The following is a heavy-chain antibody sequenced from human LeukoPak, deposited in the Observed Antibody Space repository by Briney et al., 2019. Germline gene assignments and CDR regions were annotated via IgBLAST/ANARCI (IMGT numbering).Heavy chain of an antibody. V-gene: IGHV3-30*02. CDR1: GFTFSLYW. CDR3: AKVATTLWFGDRYFDY. J-gene: IGHJ4*02. CDR2: IRYDGSNK. Sequence: GGSLRLSCAASGFTFSLYWMTWVRQSPGKGLEWVAFIRYDGSNKYYADSVKGRFTISRDNSKNTLYLQMNSLRAEDTAVYYCAKVATTLWFGDRYFDYWGQGTLVTVSS. D-gene: IGHD3-10*01.